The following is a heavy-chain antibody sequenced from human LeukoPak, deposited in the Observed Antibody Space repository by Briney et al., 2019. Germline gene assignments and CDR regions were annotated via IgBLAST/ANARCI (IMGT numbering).Heavy chain of an antibody. CDR3: ARGSWSSSIDY. Sequence: PSETLSLTCTVSGGSISSGDYYWRWIRQPPGKGLEYIGYIYYSGSTYYNPSLKSRITISVDTSKNQFSLKLSSVTAADTAVYYCARGSWSSSIDYWGQGTLVTVSS. D-gene: IGHD6-6*01. J-gene: IGHJ4*02. V-gene: IGHV4-30-4*01. CDR1: GGSISSGDYY. CDR2: IYYSGST.